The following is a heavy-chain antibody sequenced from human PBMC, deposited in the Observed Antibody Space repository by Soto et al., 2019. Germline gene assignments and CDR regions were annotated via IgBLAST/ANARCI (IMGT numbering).Heavy chain of an antibody. Sequence: ASVKVSCKASGYTFSSYAMHWVRQAPGQRLEWMGWVNAGYGNTKSSQKFQDRVTISRDTSASTAYMELTSLRSEDTAVYYCARDTGDGTFDFWGQGTLVTVSS. CDR1: GYTFSSYA. CDR2: VNAGYGNT. D-gene: IGHD7-27*01. V-gene: IGHV1-3*01. J-gene: IGHJ4*02. CDR3: ARDTGDGTFDF.